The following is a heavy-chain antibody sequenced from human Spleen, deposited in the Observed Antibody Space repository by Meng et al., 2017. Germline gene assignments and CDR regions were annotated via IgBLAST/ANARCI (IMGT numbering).Heavy chain of an antibody. J-gene: IGHJ4*02. V-gene: IGHV1-18*01. CDR3: ATRGNPYLDR. Sequence: QVQLVASGDEVKKPWAAVKGSCKASGYTFRSYGISWVRQAPGQGLQWMGWINIYNGITNYGRNFQGRVTLTTDTSTSTGYMELRSLTSDDTAVYYCATRGNPYLDRWGQGTLVTVSS. CDR2: INIYNGIT. CDR1: GYTFRSYG.